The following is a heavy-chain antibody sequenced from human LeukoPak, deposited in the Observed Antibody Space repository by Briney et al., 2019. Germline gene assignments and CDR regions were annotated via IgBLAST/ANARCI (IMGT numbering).Heavy chain of an antibody. CDR3: TRVNFNPDY. V-gene: IGHV4-38-2*02. J-gene: IGHJ4*02. CDR1: GYSISRGYH. Sequence: SETLSLTCTVSGYSISRGYHWGWVRQPPGKGLEWIASVHYSGSTYYNPSLKSRLTISADTSKNQFSLKLDSVTAADTAVYYCTRVNFNPDYWGQGTPVTVSS. D-gene: IGHD1-14*01. CDR2: VHYSGST.